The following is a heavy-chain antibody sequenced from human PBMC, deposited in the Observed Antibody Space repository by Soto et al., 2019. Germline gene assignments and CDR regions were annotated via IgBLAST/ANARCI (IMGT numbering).Heavy chain of an antibody. D-gene: IGHD2-2*01. Sequence: GGSLRLSCAASGFTVSSNYMSWVRQAPGKGLEWVSVIYSGGSTYYADSVKGRFTISRDNSKNKLYLQMNSLRAEDTAVYYCARASGVPAAIDYWGQGTLVTVSS. CDR3: ARASGVPAAIDY. J-gene: IGHJ4*02. V-gene: IGHV3-53*01. CDR2: IYSGGST. CDR1: GFTVSSNY.